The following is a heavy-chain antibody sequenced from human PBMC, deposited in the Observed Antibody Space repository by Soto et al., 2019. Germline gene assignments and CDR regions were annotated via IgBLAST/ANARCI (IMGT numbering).Heavy chain of an antibody. CDR2: IYYSGST. CDR1: SGSISSGGYY. J-gene: IGHJ4*02. CDR3: ARGAGAVSR. D-gene: IGHD4-17*01. V-gene: IGHV4-31*03. Sequence: QVHLQESGPGLVKPSQTLTLTCTVSSGSISSGGYYWSWLRKHPGKVLEWIRYIYYSGSTDHNPSTTGRVTISVDTSKIQFSLKLSSVTAADTAVYYCARGAGAVSRWGQGTLVTVSS.